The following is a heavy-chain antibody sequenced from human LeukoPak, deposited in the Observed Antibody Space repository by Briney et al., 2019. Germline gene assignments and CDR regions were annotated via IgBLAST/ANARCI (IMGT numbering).Heavy chain of an antibody. CDR1: GFTFSSYW. J-gene: IGHJ4*02. CDR2: INSDGSST. V-gene: IGHV3-74*01. CDR3: ARGRNYDFWSGSPNPDY. D-gene: IGHD3-3*01. Sequence: GGSLRLSCAASGFTFSSYWMHWVRQAPGKGLVWVSRINSDGSSTSYADSVKGRFTISRDNAKNTLYLQMNSLRAEDTAVYYCARGRNYDFWSGSPNPDYWGQGTLVTVSS.